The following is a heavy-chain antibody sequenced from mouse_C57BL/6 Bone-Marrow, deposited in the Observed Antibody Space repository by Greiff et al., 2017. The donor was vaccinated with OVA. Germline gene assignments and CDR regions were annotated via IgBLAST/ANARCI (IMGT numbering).Heavy chain of an antibody. Sequence: QVQLQQSGAELVKPGTSVKMSCKASGYTFTTYPIEWMKQNHGKSLEWIGNFHPYNDDTKYTEKFKGKATLTVEKSSSTVYLELSRLTSDDSAVYYCAIIYYGYDGVFAYWGQGTLVTVSA. D-gene: IGHD2-2*01. CDR3: AIIYYGYDGVFAY. V-gene: IGHV1-47*01. J-gene: IGHJ3*01. CDR2: FHPYNDDT. CDR1: GYTFTTYP.